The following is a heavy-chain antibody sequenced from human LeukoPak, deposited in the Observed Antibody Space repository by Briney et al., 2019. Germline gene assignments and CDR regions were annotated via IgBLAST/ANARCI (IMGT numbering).Heavy chain of an antibody. J-gene: IGHJ4*02. Sequence: GGSLRLSCAASGFTVSSNYMSWVRQAPGKGLEWVSVIYSGGSTYYADSVKGRFTISRDNSKNTLYLQMNSLRAEDTAVYYCARGSRDGSGSYYRHFDYWGQGTLVTVSS. CDR3: ARGSRDGSGSYYRHFDY. D-gene: IGHD3-10*01. CDR1: GFTVSSNY. V-gene: IGHV3-66*01. CDR2: IYSGGST.